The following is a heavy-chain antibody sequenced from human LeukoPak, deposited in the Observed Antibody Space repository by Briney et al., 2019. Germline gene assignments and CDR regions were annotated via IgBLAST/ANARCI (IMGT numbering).Heavy chain of an antibody. V-gene: IGHV3-74*01. J-gene: IGHJ5*02. CDR2: INPDGSTT. CDR1: GFTFSRYW. D-gene: IGHD3-22*01. Sequence: GGSLRLSCAASGFTFSRYWIHWVRQAPGKGLEWVSRINPDGSTTTYADSVKGRCTISRDNVKNTVYLQMNSLRAEDTAVYYCARVLSGSWDWFDPWGQGTLVTVSS. CDR3: ARVLSGSWDWFDP.